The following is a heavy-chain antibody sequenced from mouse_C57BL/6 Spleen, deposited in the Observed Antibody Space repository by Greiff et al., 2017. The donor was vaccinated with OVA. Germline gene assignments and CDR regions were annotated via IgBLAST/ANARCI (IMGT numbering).Heavy chain of an antibody. V-gene: IGHV2-5*01. CDR2: IWRGGST. CDR3: AKNMNYGSSYGYFDV. J-gene: IGHJ1*03. Sequence: VKVVESGPGLVQPSQSLSITCTVSGFSLTSYGVHWVRQSPGKGLEWLGVIWRGGSTDYNAAFMSRLSITKDNSKSQVFFKMNSLQADDTAIYYCAKNMNYGSSYGYFDVWGTGTTVTVSS. CDR1: GFSLTSYG. D-gene: IGHD1-1*01.